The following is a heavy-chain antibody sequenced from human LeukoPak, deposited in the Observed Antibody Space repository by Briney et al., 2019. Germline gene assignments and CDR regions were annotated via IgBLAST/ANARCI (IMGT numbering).Heavy chain of an antibody. CDR1: GYTFTSYY. CDR2: INPSGGST. Sequence: GASVKVSCKASGYTFTSYYMHWVRHAPRQGLERMGIINPSGGSTSYAQKFQGRVTMTRDTSTSTVYMELSSLRSEDTAVYYCARRTKNYYDSSGPFDYWGQGTLVTVSS. V-gene: IGHV1-46*01. J-gene: IGHJ4*02. D-gene: IGHD3-22*01. CDR3: ARRTKNYYDSSGPFDY.